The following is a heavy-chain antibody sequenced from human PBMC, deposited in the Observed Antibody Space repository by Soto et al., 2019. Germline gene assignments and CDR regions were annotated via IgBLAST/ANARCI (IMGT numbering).Heavy chain of an antibody. CDR1: GFTVRSTY. D-gene: IGHD1-1*01. CDR3: TRGGSYNYGTDSEDAFEI. Sequence: PVGSLRLSCAASGFTVRSTYMSWVRQAPGKGLEWVSVIYGGGSTYYADSVTGRFTISRDNSKNTIYLQLDNLRAEDTAMYYCTRGGSYNYGTDSEDAFEIWGQGTMLTVTS. CDR2: IYGGGST. J-gene: IGHJ3*02. V-gene: IGHV3-53*01.